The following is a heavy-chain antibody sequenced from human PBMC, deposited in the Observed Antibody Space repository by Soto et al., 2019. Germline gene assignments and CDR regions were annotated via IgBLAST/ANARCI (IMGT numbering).Heavy chain of an antibody. Sequence: REKLRISCVASGIIFEHFGMSWVRQAPGKGLEWIYSISGRGFKKYYADSVKGRFTISRDNSTSTVYLELNNLSADKTAVYHCAKNQGVETGPLVTVYWFDPWCQG. V-gene: IGHV3-23*01. J-gene: IGHJ5*02. CDR3: AKNQGVETGPLVTVYWFDP. CDR1: GIIFEHFG. D-gene: IGHD5-18*01. CDR2: ISGRGFKK.